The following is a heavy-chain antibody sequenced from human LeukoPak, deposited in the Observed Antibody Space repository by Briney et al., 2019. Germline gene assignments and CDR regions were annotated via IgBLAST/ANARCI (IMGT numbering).Heavy chain of an antibody. Sequence: SETLSLTCIVSGGSISSGDYSWSWIRQPPGKGLEWIGHIYHSGTTYYNPSLKSRVTISVDRSKNQFSLKLDSVTAADTAVYYCARGRRLHNYGDSNGMDVWGQGTTVTVSS. V-gene: IGHV4-30-2*01. CDR2: IYHSGTT. D-gene: IGHD4-17*01. CDR1: GGSISSGDYS. CDR3: ARGRRLHNYGDSNGMDV. J-gene: IGHJ6*02.